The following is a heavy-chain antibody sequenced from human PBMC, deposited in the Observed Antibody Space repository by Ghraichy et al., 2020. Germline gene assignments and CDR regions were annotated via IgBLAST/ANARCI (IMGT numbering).Heavy chain of an antibody. CDR3: ARVTPGGTIFGGG. V-gene: IGHV4-34*01. J-gene: IGHJ4*02. CDR1: GGSFSGYY. CDR2: INHSGST. D-gene: IGHD3-3*01. Sequence: SETLSLTCAVYGGSFSGYYWSWIRQPPGKGLEWIGEINHSGSTNYNPSLKSRVTISVDTSKNQFSLKLSSVTAADTAVYYCARVTPGGTIFGGGWGQGTLVTVSS.